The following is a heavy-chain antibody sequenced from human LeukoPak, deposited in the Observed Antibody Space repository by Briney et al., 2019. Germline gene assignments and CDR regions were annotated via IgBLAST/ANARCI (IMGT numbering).Heavy chain of an antibody. D-gene: IGHD3-3*01. J-gene: IGHJ4*02. CDR3: ARDWGFHTIFGVVTTYDYFDY. CDR1: GFTFSSYS. Sequence: GGSLRLSCAASGFTFSSYSMNWVRQAPGKGLEWVSSISSSSSYIYYADSVKGRFTISRDNAKNSLYLQMNSLRAEDTAVYYCARDWGFHTIFGVVTTYDYFDYWGQGTLVTVSS. CDR2: ISSSSSYI. V-gene: IGHV3-21*01.